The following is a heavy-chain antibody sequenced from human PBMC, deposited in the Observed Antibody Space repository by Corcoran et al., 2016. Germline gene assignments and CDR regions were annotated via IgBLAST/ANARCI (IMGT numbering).Heavy chain of an antibody. Sequence: EVQLVESGGGLVQPGGSLRLSCAASGFTFSSYSMHWVRQAPGKGLEWVSYISSSSSTIYYADSVKGRFTISRDNAKNSLYLQMNSLRDEDTAVYYCAGRAVGGRHDAFDIWGQGTMVTVSS. J-gene: IGHJ3*02. CDR2: ISSSSSTI. CDR3: AGRAVGGRHDAFDI. D-gene: IGHD6-19*01. V-gene: IGHV3-48*02. CDR1: GFTFSSYS.